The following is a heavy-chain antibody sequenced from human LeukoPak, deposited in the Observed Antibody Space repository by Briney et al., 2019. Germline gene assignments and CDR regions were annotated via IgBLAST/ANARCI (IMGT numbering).Heavy chain of an antibody. Sequence: ASVKVSCKASGYTFTDYYMHWVRQAPGQGLEWMGWINPKSGGTNYVQKFQGRVTMTRGTSISTAYMELNRLRSDDTAMYYCARGPHLFLTNYFIAYWGQGTLVTVSS. CDR3: ARGPHLFLTNYFIAY. CDR1: GYTFTDYY. CDR2: INPKSGGT. V-gene: IGHV1-2*02. D-gene: IGHD3-9*01. J-gene: IGHJ4*02.